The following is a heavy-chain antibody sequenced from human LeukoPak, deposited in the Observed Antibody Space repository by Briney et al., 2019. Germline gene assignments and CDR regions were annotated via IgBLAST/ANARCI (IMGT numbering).Heavy chain of an antibody. Sequence: GGSLRLSCAASGFTFNIYAMTWVRQAPGKGLEWVSHISGSGGITYYADSVKGRFTISRENARNTLYLQMNSLTAEDTAVYYCVRDLILVWTPGDDFDHWGQGTLVTVSS. D-gene: IGHD3-16*01. CDR1: GFTFNIYA. J-gene: IGHJ4*02. CDR2: ISGSGGIT. V-gene: IGHV3-23*01. CDR3: VRDLILVWTPGDDFDH.